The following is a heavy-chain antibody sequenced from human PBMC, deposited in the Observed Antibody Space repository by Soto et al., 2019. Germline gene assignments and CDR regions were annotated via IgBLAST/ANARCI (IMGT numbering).Heavy chain of an antibody. Sequence: SVKVSCKASGGTFSSYAISWVRQAPGQGLEWMGGIIPIFGTANYAQKFQGRVTITADDSTSTAYMELSSLRSEDTAVYYCARRITGTTWGPCYYYGMDVWGQGTTVAVSS. V-gene: IGHV1-69*13. CDR3: ARRITGTTWGPCYYYGMDV. CDR2: IIPIFGTA. CDR1: GGTFSSYA. D-gene: IGHD1-20*01. J-gene: IGHJ6*02.